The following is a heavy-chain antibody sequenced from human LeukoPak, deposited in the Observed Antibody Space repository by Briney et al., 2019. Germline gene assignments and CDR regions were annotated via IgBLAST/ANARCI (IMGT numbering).Heavy chain of an antibody. CDR1: GGSISSGGYS. V-gene: IGHV4-30-2*01. CDR2: IYHSGST. D-gene: IGHD3-16*01. Sequence: SETLSLTCAVSGGSISSGGYSWSWIRQPPGKGLEWIGYIYHSGSTYYNPSLKSRVTISVDRSKNQFSLKLSSVTAADTAVYYCVRRGLLGGFDYWGQGTLVTVSS. CDR3: VRRGLLGGFDY. J-gene: IGHJ4*02.